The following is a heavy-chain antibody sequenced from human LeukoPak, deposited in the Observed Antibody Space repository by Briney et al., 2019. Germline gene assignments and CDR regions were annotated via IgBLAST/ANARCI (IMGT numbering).Heavy chain of an antibody. CDR1: GGTISSYY. Sequence: SETLSLTCTVSGGTISSYYWNWIRQPPGKGLEWIGYIHYSGSTKYNPSLKSRVTISVDTSKNQFSLKLSSVAAADTAVYYCARWYSSGWAFDYWGQGTLVTVSS. J-gene: IGHJ4*02. CDR2: IHYSGST. V-gene: IGHV4-59*08. CDR3: ARWYSSGWAFDY. D-gene: IGHD6-19*01.